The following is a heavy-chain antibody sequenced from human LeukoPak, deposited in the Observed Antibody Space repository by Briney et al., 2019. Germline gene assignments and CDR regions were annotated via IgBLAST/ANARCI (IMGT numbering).Heavy chain of an antibody. D-gene: IGHD6-19*01. V-gene: IGHV1-18*01. J-gene: IGHJ5*02. CDR3: ARDWGSGWLDWFDP. CDR2: ISAYNGNT. Sequence: GASVKVSCKASGYTFTSYGISWVRQAPGQGLEWMGWISAYNGNTNYAQKLQGRVTMTTDTSTSTAYLELRSLRSDDTAVYYCARDWGSGWLDWFDPWGQGTLVTVSS. CDR1: GYTFTSYG.